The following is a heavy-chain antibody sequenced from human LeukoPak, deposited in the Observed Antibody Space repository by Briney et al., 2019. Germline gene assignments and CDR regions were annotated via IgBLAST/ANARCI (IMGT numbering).Heavy chain of an antibody. Sequence: NPSETLSLTCAVSGGSISSGGYSWSWIRQPPGKGLEWIGYIYHSGSTYYNPSLKSRVTISVDTSKNQFSLKLSSVTAADTAVYYCARELGARPPHWFDPWGQGTLVTVSS. CDR3: ARELGARPPHWFDP. V-gene: IGHV4-30-2*01. J-gene: IGHJ5*02. CDR1: GGSISSGGYS. CDR2: IYHSGST. D-gene: IGHD6-6*01.